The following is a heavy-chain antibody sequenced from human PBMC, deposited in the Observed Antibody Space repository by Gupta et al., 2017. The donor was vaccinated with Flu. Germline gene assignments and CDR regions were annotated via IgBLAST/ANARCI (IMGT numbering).Heavy chain of an antibody. V-gene: IGHV3-72*01. D-gene: IGHD1-26*01. CDR3: ARGEDSGSASVRYDY. Sequence: EVQLVESGGGLVQPGGSLRLSCAVSGFTLSDHYMDWVRQAPGEGLEWIGRTRHKASGFTTEYAASVKGRFTISRDDSKKSLYLQMNRLKTEDTAVYYCARGEDSGSASVRYDYWGQGALVSVYS. CDR2: TRHKASGFTT. CDR1: GFTLSDHY. J-gene: IGHJ4*02.